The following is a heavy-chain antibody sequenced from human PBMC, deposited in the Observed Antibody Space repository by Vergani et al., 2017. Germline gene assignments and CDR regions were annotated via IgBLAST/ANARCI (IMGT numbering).Heavy chain of an antibody. Sequence: QVQIQQWGAGLLKPSETLSLTCAVYGGSFSGYYWSWIRQTPGKGLEWIGEINDGGSTNYNPSLKSRVTITVDTSKNQFSLKLSSVTAADTAVSYCASWDSSSGDGDYWGQGTLVTVSS. D-gene: IGHD6-13*01. V-gene: IGHV4-34*01. CDR1: GGSFSGYY. CDR2: INDGGST. J-gene: IGHJ4*02. CDR3: ASWDSSSGDGDY.